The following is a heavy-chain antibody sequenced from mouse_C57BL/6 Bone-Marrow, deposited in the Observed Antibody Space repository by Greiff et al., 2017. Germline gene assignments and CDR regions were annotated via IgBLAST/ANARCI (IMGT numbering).Heavy chain of an antibody. CDR2: INPNNGGT. V-gene: IGHV1-26*01. CDR3: ANHYCSSSYWYFDV. D-gene: IGHD1-2*01. CDR1: GYTFTDYY. Sequence: VQLQQSGPELVKPGASVKISCKASGYTFTDYYMNWVKQSHGKSLEWIGDINPNNGGTSYNQKFKGKATLTVDKSSSTAYMELRRLPSEDSAVXYCANHYCSSSYWYFDVWGTGTTVTVSS. J-gene: IGHJ1*03.